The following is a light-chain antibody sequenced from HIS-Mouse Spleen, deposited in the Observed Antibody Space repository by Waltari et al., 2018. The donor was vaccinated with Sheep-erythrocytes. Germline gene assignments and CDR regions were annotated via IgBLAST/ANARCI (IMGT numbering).Light chain of an antibody. V-gene: IGLV3-10*01. CDR3: YSTDSSGNHWV. Sequence: SYELTQPPSVSVSPGQTARITCSGDALPTKYPHWYQQKSGQAPVLVIYEDSKRPSGIPERFSGSTSGTMATLTISGAQVEDEADYYCYSTDSSGNHWVFGGGTKLTVL. CDR2: EDS. CDR1: ALPTKY. J-gene: IGLJ3*02.